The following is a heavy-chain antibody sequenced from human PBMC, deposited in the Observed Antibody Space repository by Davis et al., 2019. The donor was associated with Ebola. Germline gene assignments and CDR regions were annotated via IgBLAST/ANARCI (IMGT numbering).Heavy chain of an antibody. CDR2: IDSRGRDI. Sequence: GGSLRLSCAASGFSFSSFEMSWVRQAPGKGLEWVSYIDSRGRDIYYADSVKGRFTISRDDAKNSLYLQMNSLRAEDTAIYYCAREEIYDYFDYWGQGTLVTVSS. CDR3: AREEIYDYFDY. D-gene: IGHD5/OR15-5a*01. CDR1: GFSFSSFE. J-gene: IGHJ4*02. V-gene: IGHV3-48*03.